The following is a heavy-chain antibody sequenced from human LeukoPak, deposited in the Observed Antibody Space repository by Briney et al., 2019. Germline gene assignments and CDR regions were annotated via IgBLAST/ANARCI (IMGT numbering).Heavy chain of an antibody. CDR3: ARTHPYYCSSTSCYFY. D-gene: IGHD2-2*01. J-gene: IGHJ4*02. CDR1: GGSISSSSYY. CDR2: IYYSGST. V-gene: IGHV4-39*01. Sequence: SETLSLTCTVSGGSISSSSYYWGWIRQPPGKGLEWIGSIYYSGSTYYNPSLKSRVTISVDTSKNQFSLKLSSATAADTAVYYCARTHPYYCSSTSCYFYWGQGTLVTVSS.